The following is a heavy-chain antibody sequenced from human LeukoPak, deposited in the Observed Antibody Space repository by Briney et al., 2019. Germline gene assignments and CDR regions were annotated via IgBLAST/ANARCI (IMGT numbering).Heavy chain of an antibody. Sequence: GGSLRLSCAASGFNFSPYSMAWVRQAPGKGLEWVSFITGSAATIYYADSVKGRFTISRDSSKNTMDLQMNNLRAEDTAVYYCSKDGCVNGICYFEKWGQGTLVTVSS. J-gene: IGHJ4*02. D-gene: IGHD2-8*01. V-gene: IGHV3-48*01. CDR1: GFNFSPYS. CDR2: ITGSAATI. CDR3: SKDGCVNGICYFEK.